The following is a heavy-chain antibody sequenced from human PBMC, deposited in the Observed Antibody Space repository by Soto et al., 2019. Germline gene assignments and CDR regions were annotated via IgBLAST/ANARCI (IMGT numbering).Heavy chain of an antibody. Sequence: ASVKVSCKASGGTFSSYAISWVRQAPGQGLEWMGGIIPIFGTANYAQKFQGRVTITADESTSTAYMELSSLRSEDTAVYYCVRDQDTYGKAVFDSWGQGSLVTVSS. D-gene: IGHD3-10*01. CDR1: GGTFSSYA. CDR3: VRDQDTYGKAVFDS. V-gene: IGHV1-69*13. J-gene: IGHJ4*02. CDR2: IIPIFGTA.